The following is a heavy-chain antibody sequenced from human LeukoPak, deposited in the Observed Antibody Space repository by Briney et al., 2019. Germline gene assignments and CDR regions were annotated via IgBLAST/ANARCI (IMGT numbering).Heavy chain of an antibody. CDR3: ASTTVRGYSYGLDY. D-gene: IGHD5-18*01. V-gene: IGHV4-4*07. CDR2: IYTSGSA. Sequence: PSETLSLTCTVPGGSISSYYWSWLRQPAGKGLEWIGRIYTSGSANYNPSLKSRVTMSVDTSKNQFSLKLSSVTAADTAVYYCASTTVRGYSYGLDYWGQGTLVTVSS. J-gene: IGHJ4*02. CDR1: GGSISSYY.